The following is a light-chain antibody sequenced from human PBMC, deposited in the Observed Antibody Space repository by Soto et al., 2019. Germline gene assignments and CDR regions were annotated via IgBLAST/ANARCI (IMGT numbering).Light chain of an antibody. CDR2: GAS. CDR3: QQHGSGSPIA. Sequence: EIVLTQSPGSLSLSPGEGATLSCRASQSVSSNVAWYQQRPGQPPKLLIFGASSRATGIPARFSGSGSGTDFTLIINRLQPADFALYFCQQHGSGSPIAFGLGTRLEIK. CDR1: QSVSSN. V-gene: IGKV3-20*01. J-gene: IGKJ5*01.